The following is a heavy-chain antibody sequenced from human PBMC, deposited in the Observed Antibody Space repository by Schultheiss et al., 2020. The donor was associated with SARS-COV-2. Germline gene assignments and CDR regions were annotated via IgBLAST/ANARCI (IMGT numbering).Heavy chain of an antibody. CDR3: ARVLFGTLIALDY. V-gene: IGHV3-30*04. CDR1: GFTFSSYA. Sequence: GGSLRLSCAASGFTFSSYAMSWVRQAPGKGLEWVAVISYDGSNKYYADSVKGRFTISRDNSKNTLYLQMNSLRPEDTAVYYCARVLFGTLIALDYWGQGTLVTVSS. J-gene: IGHJ4*02. CDR2: ISYDGSNK. D-gene: IGHD3-16*02.